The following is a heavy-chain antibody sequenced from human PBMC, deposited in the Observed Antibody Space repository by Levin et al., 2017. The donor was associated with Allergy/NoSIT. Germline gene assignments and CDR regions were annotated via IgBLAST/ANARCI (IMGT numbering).Heavy chain of an antibody. J-gene: IGHJ6*02. CDR2: ISYDGGNI. CDR3: ARERVAARGVNYYYYPMDG. CDR1: GFTFFNYA. D-gene: IGHD6-19*01. V-gene: IGHV3-30-3*01. Sequence: GGSLRLSCAASGFTFFNYAVHWVRQAPGKGLEWVAVISYDGGNIYYADSVKGRFTISRDNSKNTLFLQMNSLRAEDTAVYFCARERVAARGVNYYYYPMDGWGQGTTVTVSS.